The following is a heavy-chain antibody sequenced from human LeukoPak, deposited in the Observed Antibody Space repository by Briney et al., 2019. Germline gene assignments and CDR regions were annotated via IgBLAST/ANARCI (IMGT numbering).Heavy chain of an antibody. D-gene: IGHD2-15*01. V-gene: IGHV3-23*05. CDR1: GFTFSSNS. Sequence: HPGGSLRLSCAASGFTFSSNSMGWVRQAPGKGLEWVSAINYSGNNTYYADSVKDRFTISRDNSKNTLYLQMHSLRAEDTAIYYCAKVYCSGGNCYSYFDYWGQGTLVTVAS. CDR2: INYSGNNT. CDR3: AKVYCSGGNCYSYFDY. J-gene: IGHJ4*02.